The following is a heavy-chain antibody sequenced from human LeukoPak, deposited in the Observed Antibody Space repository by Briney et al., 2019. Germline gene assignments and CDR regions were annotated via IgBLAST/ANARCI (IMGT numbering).Heavy chain of an antibody. Sequence: SETLSLTCAVYGGSFSGYYWSWIRQPPGKGLEWIGEINHSGSTNYNPSPKSRVTISVDTSKNQFSLKLSSVTAADTAVYYCARASPENDFFDYWGQGTLVTVSS. V-gene: IGHV4-34*01. CDR1: GGSFSGYY. CDR3: ARASPENDFFDY. D-gene: IGHD3-3*01. J-gene: IGHJ4*02. CDR2: INHSGST.